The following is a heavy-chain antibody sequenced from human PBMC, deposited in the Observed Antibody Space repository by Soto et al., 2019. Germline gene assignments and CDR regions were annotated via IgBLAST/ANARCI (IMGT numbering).Heavy chain of an antibody. Sequence: QVQLVESGGGLVKPGGSLRLSCAASGFTFSDYYVSWIRQAPGKGLEWVSYISSSSSYTNYADSVKGRFTISRDNAKNSLYLQMNSLRAEDTAVYYCARVIAAAGTDDYWGQGTLVTVSS. J-gene: IGHJ4*02. V-gene: IGHV3-11*06. CDR3: ARVIAAAGTDDY. D-gene: IGHD6-13*01. CDR1: GFTFSDYY. CDR2: ISSSSSYT.